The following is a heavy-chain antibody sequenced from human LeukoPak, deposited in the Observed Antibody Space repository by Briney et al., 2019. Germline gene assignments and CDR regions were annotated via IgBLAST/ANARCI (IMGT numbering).Heavy chain of an antibody. CDR2: INPNSGST. CDR3: ARSRTGSGFLFDY. Sequence: ASVKVSCKASGYTFTGYYMHWVRQAPGQGLEWMGWINPNSGSTNYAQKFQGRVTMTRDTSISTAYMELSRLRSDDTAVYYCARSRTGSGFLFDYWGQGTLVTVSS. J-gene: IGHJ4*02. CDR1: GYTFTGYY. D-gene: IGHD3-10*01. V-gene: IGHV1-2*02.